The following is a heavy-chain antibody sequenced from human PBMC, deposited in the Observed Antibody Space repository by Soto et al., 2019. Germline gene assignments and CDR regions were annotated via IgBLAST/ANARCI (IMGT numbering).Heavy chain of an antibody. D-gene: IGHD6-13*01. CDR2: ISWNSGST. CDR3: AKDWQQLVEYYFDY. V-gene: IGHV3-23*01. J-gene: IGHJ4*02. CDR1: GFTFDDYA. Sequence: GGSLRLSCAASGFTFDDYAMHWVRQAPGKGLEWVSGISWNSGSTYYADSVKGRFTISRDNSKNTLYLQMNSLRAEDTAVYYCAKDWQQLVEYYFDYWGQGTLVTVSS.